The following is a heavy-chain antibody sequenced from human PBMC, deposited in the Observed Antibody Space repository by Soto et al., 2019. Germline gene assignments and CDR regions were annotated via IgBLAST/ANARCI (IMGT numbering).Heavy chain of an antibody. CDR1: GLSFSTHS. CDR2: ISSDSYYI. J-gene: IGHJ6*02. CDR3: ARNRNPSSKTHGMDV. V-gene: IGHV3-21*01. Sequence: GGSLRLSCAPSGLSFSTHSMNWVRQAPGKGLEWVASISSDSYYIYYADSVKGRFTISRDNAKSWLYLQMNSLSGDDTAIYYCARNRNPSSKTHGMDVWGQGTTVTVSS.